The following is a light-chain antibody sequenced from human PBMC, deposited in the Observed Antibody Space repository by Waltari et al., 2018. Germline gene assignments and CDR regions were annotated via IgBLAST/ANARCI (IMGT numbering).Light chain of an antibody. CDR3: CSYTRSSSTRYWV. CDR1: NGDVGDY. J-gene: IGLJ3*02. Sequence: QTALTQPASVSGSPGQSITISCTGTNGDVGDYVSWYHQLPGKAPKLLIYDVSNRPSGVSKRFSGSKSGNAASLTSSGLQAEDGADYYCCSYTRSSSTRYWVFGGGTTLTVL. CDR2: DVS. V-gene: IGLV2-14*03.